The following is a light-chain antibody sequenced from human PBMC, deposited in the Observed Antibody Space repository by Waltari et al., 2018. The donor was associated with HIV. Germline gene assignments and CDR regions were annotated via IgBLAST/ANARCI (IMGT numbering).Light chain of an antibody. CDR1: SSDVGSYNL. V-gene: IGLV2-23*02. CDR2: EVS. Sequence: QSALTQPASVSGSPGQSITISCTGTSSDVGSYNLVSWYQQHPGKAPKLMIYEVSKRPSGVSNRFSGSKSVNTASLTISGLQAEDEADYYCCSYAGSSTPLYVFGTGTKVTVL. CDR3: CSYAGSSTPLYV. J-gene: IGLJ1*01.